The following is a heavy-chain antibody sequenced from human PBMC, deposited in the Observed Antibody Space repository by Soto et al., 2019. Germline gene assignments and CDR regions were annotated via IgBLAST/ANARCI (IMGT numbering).Heavy chain of an antibody. J-gene: IGHJ5*02. D-gene: IGHD3-9*01. CDR2: IIPMFGTT. CDR3: ARGDEILTGSNWFDP. Sequence: QVQLVQSGAEVKKPGSSVKVSCKASGGTFSSYTISWVRQAPGQGLEWMGGIIPMFGTTNYAQKFQGRVTITADESTSTACMELFSLRSEDTAVYYRARGDEILTGSNWFDPWGQGTLLTVSS. CDR1: GGTFSSYT. V-gene: IGHV1-69*01.